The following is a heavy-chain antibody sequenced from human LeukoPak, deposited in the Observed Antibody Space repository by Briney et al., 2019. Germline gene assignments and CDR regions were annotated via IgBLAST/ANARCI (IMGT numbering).Heavy chain of an antibody. Sequence: SETLSLTCTVSGGSISSYYWSWIRQPPGKGLEWIGYIYYSGSTNYNPSLKSRVTISVDTSKNQFSLKPSSVTAADTAVFYCARVGRLGELSLSPDYWGQGTLVTVSS. CDR1: GGSISSYY. J-gene: IGHJ4*02. CDR3: ARVGRLGELSLSPDY. D-gene: IGHD3-16*02. V-gene: IGHV4-59*01. CDR2: IYYSGST.